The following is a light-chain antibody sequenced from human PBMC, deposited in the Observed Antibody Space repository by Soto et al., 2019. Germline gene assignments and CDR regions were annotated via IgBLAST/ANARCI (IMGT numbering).Light chain of an antibody. J-gene: IGLJ1*01. Sequence: SYELTQPPSVSVSPGQTASITCSGDKLGDKYACWYQQKPGQSPVLVIYQDSKRPSGIPERFSGSNSGNTATLTISGTQAMDEAYYYCQAWGSSTEVFGTGTKVTVL. CDR3: QAWGSSTEV. V-gene: IGLV3-1*01. CDR1: KLGDKY. CDR2: QDS.